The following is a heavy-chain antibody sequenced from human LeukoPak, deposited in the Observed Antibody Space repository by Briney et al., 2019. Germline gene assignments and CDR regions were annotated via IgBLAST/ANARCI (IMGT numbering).Heavy chain of an antibody. CDR1: GGSISSYY. J-gene: IGHJ6*02. D-gene: IGHD6-13*01. CDR2: IYYSGST. V-gene: IGHV4-59*01. Sequence: SETLSLTCTVSGGSISSYYWSWIRQPPGKGLEWIGYIYYSGSTNYNPSLKSRVTISVDTSKNQFSLKLSSVTAADTAVYYCARIALGIAAAGFMDVWGQGTTVTVSS. CDR3: ARIALGIAAAGFMDV.